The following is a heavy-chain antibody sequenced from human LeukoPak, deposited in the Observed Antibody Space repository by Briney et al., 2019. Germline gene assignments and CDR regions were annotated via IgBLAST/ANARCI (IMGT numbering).Heavy chain of an antibody. J-gene: IGHJ4*02. D-gene: IGHD3-22*01. Sequence: GGSLRLSCAASEFSVGSNYMTWVRQAPGKGLEWVSLIYSGGSTYYADSVKGRFTISRDNSKNTLYLQMISLRAEDTAVYYCASRSWSGSGYRYWGQGTLVTVSS. CDR3: ASRSWSGSGYRY. CDR1: EFSVGSNY. V-gene: IGHV3-66*01. CDR2: IYSGGST.